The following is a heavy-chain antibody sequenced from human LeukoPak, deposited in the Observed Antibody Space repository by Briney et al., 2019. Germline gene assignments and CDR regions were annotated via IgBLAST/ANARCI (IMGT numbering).Heavy chain of an antibody. V-gene: IGHV3-20*04. CDR2: INWSGGST. CDR1: GFAFDEHG. J-gene: IGHJ4*02. Sequence: RPGGSLSLSCPASGFAFDEHGMSWVRQVPGKGLEWVSGINWSGGSTGYADPLRGRFTISRDNAKNSLYLQMDSLRAEDTALYYCARAPITSPFYFDYWGQGTLVTVSS. D-gene: IGHD2-2*01. CDR3: ARAPITSPFYFDY.